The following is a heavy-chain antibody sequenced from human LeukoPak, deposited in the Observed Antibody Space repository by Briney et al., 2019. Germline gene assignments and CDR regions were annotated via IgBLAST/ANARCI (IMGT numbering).Heavy chain of an antibody. Sequence: SETLSLTCTVSGGSISSGGYYWSWIRQHPGKGLEWIGYIYYSGSTYYNPSLKSRVTISVDTSKNQFSLKLSSVTAADTAVYYCVRDQAGVFDYWGQGTLVTVSS. J-gene: IGHJ4*02. V-gene: IGHV4-31*03. CDR2: IYYSGST. CDR3: VRDQAGVFDY. D-gene: IGHD6-19*01. CDR1: GGSISSGGYY.